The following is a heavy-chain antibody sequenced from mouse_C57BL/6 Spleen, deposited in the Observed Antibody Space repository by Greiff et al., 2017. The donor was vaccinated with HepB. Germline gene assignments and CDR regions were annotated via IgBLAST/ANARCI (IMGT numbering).Heavy chain of an antibody. CDR1: GYTFTSYW. J-gene: IGHJ2*01. D-gene: IGHD2-4*01. Sequence: QVQLQQPGAELVKPGASVKMSCKASGYTFTSYWITWVKQRPGQGLEWIGDIYPGSGSTNYNEKFKSKATLTVDTSSSTAYMQLSSLTSEDSAVYYCAIYDCEGNYFDYWGQGTTLTVSS. CDR2: IYPGSGST. V-gene: IGHV1-55*01. CDR3: AIYDCEGNYFDY.